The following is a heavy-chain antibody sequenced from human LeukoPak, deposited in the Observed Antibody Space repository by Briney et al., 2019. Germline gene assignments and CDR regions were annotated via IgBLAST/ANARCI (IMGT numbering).Heavy chain of an antibody. Sequence: SETLSLTCAVYGGSFSGYYWSWIRQPPGKGLEWIGEINHSGSNNYNPSLKSRVTISVDTSKNQFSLKLSSVTAADTAVYYCARAYYDFWSGYYTRWFDPWGQGTLVTVSS. CDR1: GGSFSGYY. D-gene: IGHD3-3*01. V-gene: IGHV4-34*01. J-gene: IGHJ5*02. CDR3: ARAYYDFWSGYYTRWFDP. CDR2: INHSGSN.